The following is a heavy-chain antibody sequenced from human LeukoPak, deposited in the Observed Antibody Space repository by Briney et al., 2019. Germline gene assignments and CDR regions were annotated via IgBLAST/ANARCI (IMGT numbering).Heavy chain of an antibody. Sequence: SETLSLTCTVSGGSISSYYWNWIRQPPGKGLEWIGEINHSGSTNYNPSLKSRVTISVDTSKNQFSLKLSSVTAADTAVYYCASSHYYYDSSGYHGGWFDPWGQGTLVTVSS. D-gene: IGHD3-22*01. J-gene: IGHJ5*02. CDR2: INHSGST. CDR1: GGSISSYY. V-gene: IGHV4-34*01. CDR3: ASSHYYYDSSGYHGGWFDP.